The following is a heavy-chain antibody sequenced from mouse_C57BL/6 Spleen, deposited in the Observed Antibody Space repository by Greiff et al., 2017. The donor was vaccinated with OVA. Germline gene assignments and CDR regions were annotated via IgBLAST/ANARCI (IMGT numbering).Heavy chain of an antibody. CDR1: GYSITSGYY. V-gene: IGHV3-6*01. CDR2: ISYDGSN. D-gene: IGHD2-1*01. J-gene: IGHJ3*01. CDR3: AREDFYYGNSAWFAY. Sequence: ESGPGLVKPSQSLSLTCSVTGYSITSGYYWNWIRQFPGNKLEWMGYISYDGSNNYNPSLKNRISITRDTSKNQFFLKLNSVTTEDTATYYCAREDFYYGNSAWFAYWGQGTLVTVSA.